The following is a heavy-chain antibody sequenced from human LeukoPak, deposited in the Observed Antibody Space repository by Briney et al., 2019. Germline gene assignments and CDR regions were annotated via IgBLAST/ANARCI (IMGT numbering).Heavy chain of an antibody. CDR3: ARDGAAGDNSAFDI. V-gene: IGHV3-72*01. D-gene: IGHD6-25*01. CDR1: GATLSDHH. CDR2: TRDKARGYTT. J-gene: IGHJ3*02. Sequence: QPGGSLRLSCAASGATLSDHHTDWVRQAPGKGLEWVGRTRDKARGYTTEYAASVKGRFTISRDDSKTLVYLQMNSLKIEDTAVYFCARDGAAGDNSAFDIWGQGTLVTVSS.